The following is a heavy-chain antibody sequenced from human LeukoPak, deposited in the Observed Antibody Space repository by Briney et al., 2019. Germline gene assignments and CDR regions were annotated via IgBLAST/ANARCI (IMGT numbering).Heavy chain of an antibody. V-gene: IGHV3-7*01. Sequence: GGSLRLSCAASGFIFSSSWMSWVRQTPGKGLEWVAYIKQDGSETHYVDSVKGRFTISRDNAKNSLYLEMNSLSADDTAVYSCAKGCSGSFLCNWGQGTLVTVSS. CDR3: AKGCSGSFLCN. CDR1: GFIFSSSW. D-gene: IGHD3-10*02. CDR2: IKQDGSET. J-gene: IGHJ1*01.